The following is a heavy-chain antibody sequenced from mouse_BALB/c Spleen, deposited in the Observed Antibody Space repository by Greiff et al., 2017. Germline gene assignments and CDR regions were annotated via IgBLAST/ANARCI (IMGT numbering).Heavy chain of an antibody. V-gene: IGHV3-8*02. D-gene: IGHD1-1*01. CDR1: GDSITSGY. J-gene: IGHJ4*01. CDR2: ISYSGST. CDR3: ARRGYGSSYDYAMDY. Sequence: EVQVVESGPSLVKPSQTLSLTCSVTGDSITSGYWNWIRKFPGNKLEYMGYISYSGSTYYNPSLKSRISITRDTSKNQYYLQLNSVTTEDTATYYCARRGYGSSYDYAMDYWGQGTSVNVSS.